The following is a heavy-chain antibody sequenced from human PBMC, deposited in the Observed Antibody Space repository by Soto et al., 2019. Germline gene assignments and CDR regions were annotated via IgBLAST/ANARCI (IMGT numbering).Heavy chain of an antibody. CDR2: ISSSDGST. CDR3: AKDRSGANGY. Sequence: SVRICCAGSGLTLSTYIMRWVRLAPGKGLEWVSTISSSDGSTYYTDSVKGRFTISRDNYKNTLYLQMNSLRVEDTAIYYCAKDRSGANGYWGQGTLVTVSS. D-gene: IGHD2-15*01. CDR1: GLTLSTYI. J-gene: IGHJ4*02. V-gene: IGHV3-23*01.